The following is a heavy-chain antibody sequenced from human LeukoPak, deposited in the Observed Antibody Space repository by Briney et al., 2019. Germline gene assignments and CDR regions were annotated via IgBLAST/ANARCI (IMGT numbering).Heavy chain of an antibody. CDR3: ARLSRSSYGKYYFDS. D-gene: IGHD1-26*01. CDR2: LTGGSDYV. J-gene: IGHJ4*02. Sequence: GGPLRLTCAASGFTFSSYAMEWVRQAPGKGLEWLSSLTGGSDYVYYADSVKGRFTISRDNAKSSLYLQMNSLRAEDTAVYYCARLSRSSYGKYYFDSWGQGTLVTVSS. CDR1: GFTFSSYA. V-gene: IGHV3-21*01.